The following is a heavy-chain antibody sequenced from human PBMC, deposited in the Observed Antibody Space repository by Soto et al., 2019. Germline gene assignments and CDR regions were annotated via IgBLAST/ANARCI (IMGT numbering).Heavy chain of an antibody. CDR3: AVVMTGYYSPFDY. CDR2: ISGSGDTT. CDR1: GFIFSNYA. V-gene: IGHV3-23*01. J-gene: IGHJ4*02. Sequence: EVQLLESGGGLVQPGGSLRLSCTASGFIFSNYAMTWVRQAPGKGLEWVSSISGSGDTTFYASSVRGRFTTSTDKPNNAVCLQMNSLTVEDTAVYYCAVVMTGYYSPFDYWGQGTVVTVSS. D-gene: IGHD3-9*01.